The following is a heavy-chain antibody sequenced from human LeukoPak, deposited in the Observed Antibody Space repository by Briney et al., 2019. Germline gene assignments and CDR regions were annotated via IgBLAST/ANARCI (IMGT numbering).Heavy chain of an antibody. CDR2: INHSGST. CDR1: GGSFSGYY. CDR3: ARAPYSSSWLN. J-gene: IGHJ4*02. D-gene: IGHD6-13*01. Sequence: SETLSLTCAVYGGSFSGYYWSWIRQPPGKGLEWIGEINHSGSTNYNPSLKSRVTISVDTSKNQFSLKLSSVTAAGTAVYYCARAPYSSSWLNWGQGTLVTVSS. V-gene: IGHV4-34*01.